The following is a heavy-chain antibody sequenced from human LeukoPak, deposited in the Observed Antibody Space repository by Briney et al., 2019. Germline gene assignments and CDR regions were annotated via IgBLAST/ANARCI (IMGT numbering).Heavy chain of an antibody. J-gene: IGHJ5*01. Sequence: ASVKVSCKASGYTFTDYYLHWVRQAPGQGLEWMGWINPDSTITNYAETFQGRDTMTRDTSISTVYMELTRLGSDDTAVFYCARGASYTTSPNSFDSWGQGTLVTVSS. V-gene: IGHV1-2*02. CDR3: ARGASYTTSPNSFDS. D-gene: IGHD6-6*01. CDR1: GYTFTDYY. CDR2: INPDSTIT.